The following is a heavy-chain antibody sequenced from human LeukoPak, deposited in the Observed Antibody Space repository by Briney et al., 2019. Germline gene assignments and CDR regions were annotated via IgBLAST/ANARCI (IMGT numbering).Heavy chain of an antibody. CDR2: IKQDGSEK. CDR3: AREVFGESSGETTHFDY. CDR1: GFTFSSYW. Sequence: SAGSLRLSCAASGFTFSSYWMSWVRQAPGKGLEWVANIKQDGSEKYYVDSVKGRFTISRDNAKNSLYLQMNSLRAEDTAVYYCAREVFGESSGETTHFDYWGQGTLVTVSS. D-gene: IGHD3-10*02. J-gene: IGHJ4*02. V-gene: IGHV3-7*01.